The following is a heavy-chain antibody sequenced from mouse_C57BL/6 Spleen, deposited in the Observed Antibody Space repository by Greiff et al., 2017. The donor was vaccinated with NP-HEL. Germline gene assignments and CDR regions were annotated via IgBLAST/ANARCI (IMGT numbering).Heavy chain of an antibody. CDR1: GYSITSGYD. V-gene: IGHV3-1*01. Sequence: ESGPGMVKPSQSLSLTCTVTGYSITSGYDWHWIRHFPGNKLEWMGYISYSGSTNYNPSLKSRISITHDTSKNHFFLKLNSVTTEDTATYYCARERYDYDRGYFDYWGQGTTLTVSS. J-gene: IGHJ2*01. D-gene: IGHD2-4*01. CDR2: ISYSGST. CDR3: ARERYDYDRGYFDY.